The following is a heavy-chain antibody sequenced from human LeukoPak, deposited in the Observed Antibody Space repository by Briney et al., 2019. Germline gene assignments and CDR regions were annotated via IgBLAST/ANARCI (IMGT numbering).Heavy chain of an antibody. V-gene: IGHV4-59*08. Sequence: SETLSLTCTVSGDSINGYYWTWIRQPPGKGLEWIGYIYYSGSTNYNPSLKSRVTISADTSKNQFSLKLSSVTAADTAVYYCASGDYFDYWGQGTLVTVSS. CDR1: GDSINGYY. D-gene: IGHD3-16*01. CDR2: IYYSGST. J-gene: IGHJ4*02. CDR3: ASGDYFDY.